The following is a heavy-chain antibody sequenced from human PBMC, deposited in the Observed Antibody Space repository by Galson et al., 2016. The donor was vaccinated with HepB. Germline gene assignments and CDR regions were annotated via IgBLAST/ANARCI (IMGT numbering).Heavy chain of an antibody. CDR1: GFTLSNYA. J-gene: IGHJ4*02. CDR2: ISGSGITT. CDR3: ARLFGGYIDY. V-gene: IGHV3-23*01. D-gene: IGHD2-15*01. Sequence: SLRLSCAASGFTLSNYAMSWVRQAPGKGLEWVSDISGSGITTYYADSVKGRFTISRDNSKKTVYLQMSSLRAEDTAVYYCARLFGGYIDYWGQGTLSPSPQ.